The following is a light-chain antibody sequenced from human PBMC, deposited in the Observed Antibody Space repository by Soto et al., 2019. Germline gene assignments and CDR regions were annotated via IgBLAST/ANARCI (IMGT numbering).Light chain of an antibody. Sequence: QSALTQPASVSRYPGQAITISCTGTSSDVGGYIYVSWYQQHPGKAPKLMIYEVSNRPSGVSNRFSGSKSGNTASLTISGLQAEDEADYYCSSYTSSSSRVFGTGTKLTVL. CDR1: SSDVGGYIY. J-gene: IGLJ1*01. CDR2: EVS. V-gene: IGLV2-14*01. CDR3: SSYTSSSSRV.